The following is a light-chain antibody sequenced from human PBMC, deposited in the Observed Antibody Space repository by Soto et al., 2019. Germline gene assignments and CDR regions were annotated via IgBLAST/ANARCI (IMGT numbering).Light chain of an antibody. CDR3: TSYTPSSTYV. V-gene: IGLV2-14*03. J-gene: IGLJ1*01. CDR2: AVS. Sequence: QSARTQPASVSGSPGQSITRSCTGTSSDVGNYDYVSWYQQYPGKAPKLMIYAVSRRPSGVSNRFSGSKSGNTASLTISGLQAEDEADYYCTSYTPSSTYVFGTATKVTVL. CDR1: SSDVGNYDY.